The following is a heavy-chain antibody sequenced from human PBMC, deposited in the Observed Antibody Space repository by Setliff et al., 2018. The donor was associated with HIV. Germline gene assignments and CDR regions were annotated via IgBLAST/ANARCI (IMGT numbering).Heavy chain of an antibody. V-gene: IGHV3-23*01. Sequence: GGSLRLSCAASGFTFSNAWMSWVRQAPGKGLEWVSAISGSGGSTYYADSVKGRFTISRDNSKNTLYLQMNSLRVEDTAIYYCARAWAMQQLVPAYWGQGTLVTVSS. CDR1: GFTFSNAW. D-gene: IGHD6-6*01. J-gene: IGHJ4*02. CDR3: ARAWAMQQLVPAY. CDR2: ISGSGGST.